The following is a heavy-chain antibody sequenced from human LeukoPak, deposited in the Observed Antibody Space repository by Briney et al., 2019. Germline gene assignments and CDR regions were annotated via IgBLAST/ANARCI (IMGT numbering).Heavy chain of an antibody. Sequence: SSETLSLTCSVSGDSISGISYYWGWIRQPPGKGLEGIGKIYYSGSSYNNPSLESRVVISLDTSRNQFSLKLTSVTATDTAVYYCARQGAVGATGFDFWGQGILVTVSS. J-gene: IGHJ4*02. V-gene: IGHV4-39*01. CDR2: IYYSGSS. D-gene: IGHD1-26*01. CDR1: GDSISGISYY. CDR3: ARQGAVGATGFDF.